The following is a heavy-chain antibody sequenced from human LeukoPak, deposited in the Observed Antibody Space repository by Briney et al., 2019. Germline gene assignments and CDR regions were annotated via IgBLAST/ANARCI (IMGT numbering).Heavy chain of an antibody. CDR3: ARGGGDIVVVPAAIEAFDI. CDR2: INHSGST. D-gene: IGHD2-2*02. CDR1: GGSFSGYY. V-gene: IGHV4-34*01. Sequence: SETLSLTCAVYGGSFSGYYWSWIRQPPGKGLEWIGEINHSGSTNYNPSLKSRVTISVDTSKNQFSLKLSSVTAADTAVYYCARGGGDIVVVPAAIEAFDIWGQGTMVTVSS. J-gene: IGHJ3*02.